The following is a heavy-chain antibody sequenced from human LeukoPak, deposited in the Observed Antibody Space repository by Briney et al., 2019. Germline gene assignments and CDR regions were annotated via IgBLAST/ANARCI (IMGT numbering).Heavy chain of an antibody. D-gene: IGHD4-23*01. J-gene: IGHJ6*03. Sequence: QSGGSLRLSCAASGFTFNSYAMSWVRQAPGKGLEWVSGFSGSGASTYYAGSVKGRFTISRDNSKSTLSLQMNSLRAEDTAIYYCAKAFGNSDDYYYYMDVWGKGTTVTVSS. V-gene: IGHV3-23*01. CDR1: GFTFNSYA. CDR3: AKAFGNSDDYYYYMDV. CDR2: FSGSGAST.